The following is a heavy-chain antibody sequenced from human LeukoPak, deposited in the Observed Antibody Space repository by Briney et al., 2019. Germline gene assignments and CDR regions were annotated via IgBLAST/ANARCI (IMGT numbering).Heavy chain of an antibody. V-gene: IGHV3-23*01. Sequence: GGSLRLSCAASGFTFSTYGMSWVRQAPGKGLEWVSEISGSGAGTHYADSEKGRFTISRDNSKNTLYLQMNSLRADDTGVYYCAKAGMVRGVDWYYFYMDVWGKGTMVTVSS. CDR3: AKAGMVRGVDWYYFYMDV. J-gene: IGHJ6*03. D-gene: IGHD3-10*01. CDR2: ISGSGAGT. CDR1: GFTFSTYG.